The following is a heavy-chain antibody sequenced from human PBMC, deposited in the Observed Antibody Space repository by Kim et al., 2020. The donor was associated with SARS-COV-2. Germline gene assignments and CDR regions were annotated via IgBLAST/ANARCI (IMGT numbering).Heavy chain of an antibody. Sequence: SETLSLTCTVSGGSISSSSYYWGWIRQPPGKGLEWIGSIYYSGSTYYNPSLKSRVTISVDTSKNQFSLKLSSVTAADTAVYYCARAKYDYVWGSYRQGFDYWGQGTLVTVSS. J-gene: IGHJ4*02. CDR1: GGSISSSSYY. CDR3: ARAKYDYVWGSYRQGFDY. D-gene: IGHD3-16*02. V-gene: IGHV4-39*01. CDR2: IYYSGST.